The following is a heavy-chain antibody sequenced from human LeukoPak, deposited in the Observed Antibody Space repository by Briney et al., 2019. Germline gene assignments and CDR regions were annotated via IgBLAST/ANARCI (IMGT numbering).Heavy chain of an antibody. V-gene: IGHV3-7*01. CDR2: IKQDGSEK. Sequence: GGSLRLSCAASGFTFSSYWMSWVRQAPGKGLEWVANIKQDGSEKNYVDSVKGRFTISRDNAKNSLYLQMNSLRAEDTAVDYCAKVWRVRGVITAVFDSWGQGTLVTVSS. D-gene: IGHD3-10*01. J-gene: IGHJ4*02. CDR1: GFTFSSYW. CDR3: AKVWRVRGVITAVFDS.